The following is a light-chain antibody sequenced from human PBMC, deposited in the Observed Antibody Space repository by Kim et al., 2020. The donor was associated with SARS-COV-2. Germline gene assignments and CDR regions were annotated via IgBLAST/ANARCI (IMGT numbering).Light chain of an antibody. CDR1: KSVNSH. CDR2: GAS. J-gene: IGKJ2*03. Sequence: VSPGERATLACRASKSVNSHLAWYQQKPGQAPRLLIYGASSRATGIPARFSGSGSGTEFTLTITSLQSEDSAVYYCQQYDEWPPYSFGQGTKLEI. V-gene: IGKV3-15*01. CDR3: QQYDEWPPYS.